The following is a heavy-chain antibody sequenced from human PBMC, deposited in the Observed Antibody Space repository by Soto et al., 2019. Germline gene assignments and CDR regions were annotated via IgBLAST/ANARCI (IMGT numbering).Heavy chain of an antibody. Sequence: EVQLVESGGGLVKPGGSLRLSCAASGFTFSSYSMNWVRQAPGKGLEWVSSISSSSSYIYYADSVKGRFTISRDNAKSSLYLQMNSLRAEDTAVYYCARKRGGSDAFDILGQGTMVTVSS. J-gene: IGHJ3*02. D-gene: IGHD3-10*01. CDR2: ISSSSSYI. CDR1: GFTFSSYS. V-gene: IGHV3-21*01. CDR3: ARKRGGSDAFDI.